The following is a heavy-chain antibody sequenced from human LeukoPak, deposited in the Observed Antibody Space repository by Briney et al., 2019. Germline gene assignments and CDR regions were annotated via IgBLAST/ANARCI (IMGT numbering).Heavy chain of an antibody. CDR3: ARDPSYRYFDL. Sequence: SETLSLTCTVSGGSISSGSYYWRWIRHPAGKGLEWIGRIYTSGSTNYNPSLKSRVTISVDTSKNQFSLKLSSVTAADTAVYYCARDPSYRYFDLWGRSTLVTVSS. J-gene: IGHJ2*01. CDR2: IYTSGST. V-gene: IGHV4-61*02. CDR1: GGSISSGSYY.